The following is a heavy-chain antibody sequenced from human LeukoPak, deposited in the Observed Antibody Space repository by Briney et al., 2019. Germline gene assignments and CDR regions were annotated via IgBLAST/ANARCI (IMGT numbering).Heavy chain of an antibody. CDR1: GYTFTSYD. V-gene: IGHV1-69*13. CDR3: ASSDDSSGYYWFDP. Sequence: GASVKVSCKASGYTFTSYDINWVRQATGQGLEWMGGIIPIFGTANYAQKFQGRVTITADESTSTAYMELSSLRSEDTAVYYCASSDDSSGYYWFDPWGQGTLVTVSS. D-gene: IGHD3-22*01. J-gene: IGHJ5*02. CDR2: IIPIFGTA.